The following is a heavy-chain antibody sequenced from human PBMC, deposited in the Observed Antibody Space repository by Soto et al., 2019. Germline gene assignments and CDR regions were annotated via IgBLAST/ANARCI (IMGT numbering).Heavy chain of an antibody. D-gene: IGHD3-10*01. Sequence: QVQLVQSGAEVKKPGASVKVSCKASGYTFPNYGITWVRQAPGQGLEWMGWISAYKANIKYAQKFQGRVTLTTDTSTSTAYMELRSLRSDDTAIYYFARDLDGSGAYYTDFWGQGTLVTVSS. CDR1: GYTFPNYG. CDR3: ARDLDGSGAYYTDF. V-gene: IGHV1-18*01. CDR2: ISAYKANI. J-gene: IGHJ4*02.